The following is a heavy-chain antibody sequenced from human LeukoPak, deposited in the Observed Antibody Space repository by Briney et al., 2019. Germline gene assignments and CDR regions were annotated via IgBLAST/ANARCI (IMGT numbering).Heavy chain of an antibody. Sequence: RGSLRLSSAAPGFTAGNKFMACVRQGPGKGPGCVSVIYSGGNTYYADSVKSRFTMSRDNSKNTRYIQMNSLRAEDTAVYYCARKSDSLMVRGGDCWGQGALVTASS. CDR1: GFTAGNKF. D-gene: IGHD3-10*01. V-gene: IGHV3-66*01. CDR3: ARKSDSLMVRGGDC. J-gene: IGHJ4*02. CDR2: IYSGGNT.